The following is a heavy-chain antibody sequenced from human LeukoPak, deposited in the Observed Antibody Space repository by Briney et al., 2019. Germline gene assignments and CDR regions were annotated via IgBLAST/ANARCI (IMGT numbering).Heavy chain of an antibody. CDR1: GYTFTSYA. CDR3: ARGGYSYGFDY. Sequence: ASVKVSCKASGYTFTSYAMNWVRLAPGQGLEWMGWINTNTGNPTYTQGFTGRFVFSLDTSVSTAYLQISSLKAEDTAVYYCARGGYSYGFDYWGQGTLVTVSS. V-gene: IGHV7-4-1*02. D-gene: IGHD5-18*01. CDR2: INTNTGNP. J-gene: IGHJ4*02.